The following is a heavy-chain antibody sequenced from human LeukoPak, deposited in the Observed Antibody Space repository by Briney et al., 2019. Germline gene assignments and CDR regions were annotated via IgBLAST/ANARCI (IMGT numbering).Heavy chain of an antibody. CDR1: GFTFSSYS. V-gene: IGHV3-21*01. CDR3: ARVDHGEKATIRYFDY. D-gene: IGHD5-24*01. J-gene: IGHJ4*02. CDR2: ISSSSSYI. Sequence: GGSLRLSCAASGFTFSSYSMNWVRQAPGKGLEWVSSISSSSSYIYYADSVKGRFTISRDNAKNSLYLQMNSLRAEDTAVYYCARVDHGEKATIRYFDYWGQGTLVTVSS.